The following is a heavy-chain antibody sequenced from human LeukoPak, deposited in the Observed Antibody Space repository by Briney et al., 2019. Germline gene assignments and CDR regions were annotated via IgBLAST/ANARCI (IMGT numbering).Heavy chain of an antibody. D-gene: IGHD2-15*01. CDR2: VDPEDGET. CDR1: GYTFTDYY. Sequence: GATVKISCKASGYTFTDYYMHWVQQAPGKGLEWMGRVDPEDGETIYAEKFQGRVTITADTSTDTAYMELSSLRSEDTAVYYCATATPFYGMDVWGQGTTVTVSS. V-gene: IGHV1-69-2*01. CDR3: ATATPFYGMDV. J-gene: IGHJ6*02.